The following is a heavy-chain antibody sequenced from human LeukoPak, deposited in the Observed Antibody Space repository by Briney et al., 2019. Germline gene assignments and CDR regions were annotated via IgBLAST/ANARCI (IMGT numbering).Heavy chain of an antibody. CDR1: GFTFSSYA. CDR3: AKGTSGWYRVVDY. CDR2: ISGSGGST. Sequence: GGSLRLSCAASGFTFSSYAMSWVRQAPGKGLEWVSTISGSGGSTYFPDSVKGRFTISRDNSKNTLYLQMNSLRAEDTAVYYCAKGTSGWYRVVDYWGQGTLVTVSS. D-gene: IGHD6-19*01. J-gene: IGHJ4*02. V-gene: IGHV3-23*01.